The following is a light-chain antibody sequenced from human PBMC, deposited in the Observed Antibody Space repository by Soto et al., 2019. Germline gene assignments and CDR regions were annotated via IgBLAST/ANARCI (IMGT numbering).Light chain of an antibody. CDR2: GAS. J-gene: IGKJ2*01. CDR3: HQYGSSPLYT. Sequence: EIVLTQSPGTLSWSPGERATLSCRASQSVSSSYLAWYQQKPGQAPRLLIYGASSRATGIPDRFSGNGSGTDFTLTISRLEPEDFAVYYCHQYGSSPLYTFGQGTKLEIK. CDR1: QSVSSSY. V-gene: IGKV3-20*01.